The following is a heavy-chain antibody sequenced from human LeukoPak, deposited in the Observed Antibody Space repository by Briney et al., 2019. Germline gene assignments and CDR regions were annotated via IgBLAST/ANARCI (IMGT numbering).Heavy chain of an antibody. CDR1: GFTFSSYA. CDR2: ISYDGSNK. D-gene: IGHD2-15*01. J-gene: IGHJ3*02. CDR3: ARDVVVVAAIGAFDI. Sequence: PGGSLRLSCAVSGFTFSSYAMHWVRQAPGKGLEWVAVISYDGSNKYYADSVKGRFTISRDNSKNTLYLQMNSLRAEDTAVYYCARDVVVVAAIGAFDIWGQGTMVTVSS. V-gene: IGHV3-30-3*01.